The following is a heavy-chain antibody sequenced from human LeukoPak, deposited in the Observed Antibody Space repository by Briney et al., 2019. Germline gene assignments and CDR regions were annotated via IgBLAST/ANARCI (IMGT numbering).Heavy chain of an antibody. Sequence: SQTLSLTRTVSGGSISRAMYCSSWIRLHPGKCLEWMGYIYYSGSTSYNPSLKSRVTISVDTTKNQFSLKLSSVTAADTAVYYCARDRRHWFGETQTLIDPWSQGTLVTVSS. CDR3: ARDRRHWFGETQTLIDP. J-gene: IGHJ5*02. CDR2: IYYSGST. CDR1: GGSISRAMYC. V-gene: IGHV4-31*03. D-gene: IGHD3-10*01.